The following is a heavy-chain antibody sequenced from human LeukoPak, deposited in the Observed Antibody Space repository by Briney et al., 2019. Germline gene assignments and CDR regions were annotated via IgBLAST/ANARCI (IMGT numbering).Heavy chain of an antibody. CDR1: GLTFSSYA. V-gene: IGHV3-23*01. Sequence: GGSLRLSCAASGLTFSSYAMSWVRQAPGEGLEWVSSISYNGGGIYYADSVKSRFTLSRDNSKNPLFLQMNSLRAEDKAVYYCVKIGLSTENFDYWGQGALVTVSS. D-gene: IGHD3/OR15-3a*01. CDR2: ISYNGGGI. CDR3: VKIGLSTENFDY. J-gene: IGHJ4*02.